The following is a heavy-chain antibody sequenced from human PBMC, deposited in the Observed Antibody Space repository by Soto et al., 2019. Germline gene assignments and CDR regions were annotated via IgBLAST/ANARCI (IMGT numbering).Heavy chain of an antibody. CDR1: GFSLTSSGVG. V-gene: IGHV2-5*02. Sequence: QITLKESGPTLLEPTQTLTLTCSFSGFSLTSSGVGVGWLRQAPGKALECLGIIYWDGDRRYNPSLRPRLTITKATPKNQVVLTMTSMEPVDTATYYCAHRVPYNSYWDVGWFDPWGQGTLVTVS. CDR3: AHRVPYNSYWDVGWFDP. D-gene: IGHD1-20*01. J-gene: IGHJ5*02. CDR2: IYWDGDR.